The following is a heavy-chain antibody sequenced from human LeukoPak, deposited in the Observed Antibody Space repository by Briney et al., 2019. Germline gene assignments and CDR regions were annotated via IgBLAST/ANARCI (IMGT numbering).Heavy chain of an antibody. J-gene: IGHJ6*03. V-gene: IGHV3-7*01. CDR1: GFTFSSYW. Sequence: GGSLRLSCAASGFTFSSYWMSWVRQAPGKGLEWLANIKQDGSEKYYVDSVKGRFTISRDNAKNSLYLQMNSLRAEDTAVYYCARHNYDFWSVYMDVWGKGTTVTVSS. D-gene: IGHD3-3*01. CDR2: IKQDGSEK. CDR3: ARHNYDFWSVYMDV.